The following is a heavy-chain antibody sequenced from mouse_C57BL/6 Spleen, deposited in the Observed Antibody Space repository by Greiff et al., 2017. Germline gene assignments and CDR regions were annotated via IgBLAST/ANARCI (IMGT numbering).Heavy chain of an antibody. V-gene: IGHV1-82*01. J-gene: IGHJ2*01. CDR2: IYPGDGDT. D-gene: IGHD2-2*01. Sequence: VQLQQSGPELVKPGASVKISCKASGYAFSSSWMNWVKQRPGKGLEWIGRIYPGDGDTNYNGKFKGKATLTADKSSSTAYMQLSSLTSEDSAVYFCASGGGYPYYFDYWGQGTTLTVSS. CDR3: ASGGGYPYYFDY. CDR1: GYAFSSSW.